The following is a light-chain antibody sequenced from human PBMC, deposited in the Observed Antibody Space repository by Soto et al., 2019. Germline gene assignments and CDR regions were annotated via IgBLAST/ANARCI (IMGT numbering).Light chain of an antibody. Sequence: QALVTPEPSLTVSPGGTVALTCASATGAVSSGNFPSWFQQKPGQPPRALIYSVDSKHSWTPARFSGSLLEGKAALTLSHVQPEDEAEYYCLLYYGTAGVFRSGTKVNVL. V-gene: IGLV7-43*01. CDR3: LLYYGTAGV. J-gene: IGLJ1*01. CDR1: TGAVSSGNF. CDR2: SVD.